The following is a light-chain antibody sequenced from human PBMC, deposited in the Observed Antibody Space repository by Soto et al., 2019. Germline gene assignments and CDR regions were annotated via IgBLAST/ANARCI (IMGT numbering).Light chain of an antibody. CDR1: QTINNN. Sequence: VMTQAPSTLSVSPGERATLSCRVSQTINNNEAWYQLRDGQVLRLVIYGASTRATDIPARFSGSGSGTELTLTISSLQSEDFEEYHCQQCNNWPQAFGQGTKV. J-gene: IGKJ1*01. CDR3: QQCNNWPQA. CDR2: GAS. V-gene: IGKV3-15*01.